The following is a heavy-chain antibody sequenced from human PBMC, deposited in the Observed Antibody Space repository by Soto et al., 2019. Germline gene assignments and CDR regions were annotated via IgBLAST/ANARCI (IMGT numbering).Heavy chain of an antibody. V-gene: IGHV1-69*13. CDR3: ARLDSRSSAFGP. CDR2: IIPIFGTA. D-gene: IGHD6-6*01. J-gene: IGHJ5*02. CDR1: GGTFSSYA. Sequence: ASVKVSFKASGGTFSSYAISWVRQAPGQGLEWMGGIIPIFGTANYAQKFQGRVTITADESTSTAYMELSSLRSEDTAVYYCARLDSRSSAFGPWGQGTLVTVSS.